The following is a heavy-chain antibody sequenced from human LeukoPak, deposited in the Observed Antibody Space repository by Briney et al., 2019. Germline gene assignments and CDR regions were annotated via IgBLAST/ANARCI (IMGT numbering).Heavy chain of an antibody. Sequence: PGGSLRLSCVASGFTFSNYAMSWVRQAPGKGLQWVSAISAGGDKIHYAGSVKGRFTISRDNSRNTLYVQMSSLKADDTAVCYCVKNVGGNEGAYWGQGTLVTVSS. CDR3: VKNVGGNEGAY. D-gene: IGHD5-12*01. CDR1: GFTFSNYA. J-gene: IGHJ4*02. CDR2: ISAGGDKI. V-gene: IGHV3-23*01.